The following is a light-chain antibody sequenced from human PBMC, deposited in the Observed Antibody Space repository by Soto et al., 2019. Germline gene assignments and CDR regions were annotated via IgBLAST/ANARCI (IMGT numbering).Light chain of an antibody. Sequence: QSALTQPASVSGSPGQSITISCTGTRSDVGSYNYVAWYQQHPGKAPKLMIYDVSNRSSGISNRFSGSKSGNTASLTIAGLQAEDEADYYCSSYTTSSTVVFGPGTKLTVL. CDR3: SSYTTSSTVV. CDR1: RSDVGSYNY. CDR2: DVS. J-gene: IGLJ1*01. V-gene: IGLV2-14*03.